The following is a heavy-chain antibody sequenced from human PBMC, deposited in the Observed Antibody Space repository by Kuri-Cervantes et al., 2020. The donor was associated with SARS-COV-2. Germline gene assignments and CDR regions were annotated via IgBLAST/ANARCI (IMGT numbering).Heavy chain of an antibody. V-gene: IGHV4-34*01. Sequence: GSLRLSCAVYGGSFSGYYWSWIRQPPGKGLEWIGEINHSGSTNYNPSLKGRVTISGDTSKNQFSLKLSSVTAADTAVYYCARAELGLGWFFDLWGRGTLVTVSS. CDR3: ARAELGLGWFFDL. D-gene: IGHD6-13*01. J-gene: IGHJ2*01. CDR1: GGSFSGYY. CDR2: INHSGST.